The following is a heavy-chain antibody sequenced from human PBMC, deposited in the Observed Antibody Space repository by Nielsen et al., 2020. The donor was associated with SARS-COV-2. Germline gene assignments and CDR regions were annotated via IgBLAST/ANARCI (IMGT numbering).Heavy chain of an antibody. CDR2: INAGNGNT. J-gene: IGHJ6*02. D-gene: IGHD2-8*01. Sequence: WVRQAPGQRLEWMGWINAGNGNTKYSQKFQGRVTITRNTSISTAYMELSSLRSEDTAVYYCAGVMRYCTNGVCFDYYYYGMDVWGQGTTVTVSS. CDR3: AGVMRYCTNGVCFDYYYYGMDV. V-gene: IGHV1-3*01.